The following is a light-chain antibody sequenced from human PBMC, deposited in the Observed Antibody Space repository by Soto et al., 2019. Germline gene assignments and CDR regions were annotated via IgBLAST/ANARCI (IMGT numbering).Light chain of an antibody. V-gene: IGKV3-15*01. Sequence: SCRARQNVRKNLAWYQQKPGQAPRLLIYGASTRATGIPARFSGDGSGTEFTLTIDSLQSEDFVVYYCLQYDGWPLTFGQGTRLEIK. J-gene: IGKJ5*01. CDR3: LQYDGWPLT. CDR2: GAS. CDR1: QNVRKN.